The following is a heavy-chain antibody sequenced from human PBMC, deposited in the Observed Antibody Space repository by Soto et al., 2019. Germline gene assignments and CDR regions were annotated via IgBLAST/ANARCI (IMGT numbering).Heavy chain of an antibody. CDR3: ASLSTSAGRRDLAC. V-gene: IGHV3-7*01. CDR2: MNQDGSES. CDR1: GFSLSSYW. J-gene: IGHJ4*02. Sequence: EVQLVESGGGLVQPGGSLRLSCAASGFSLSSYWMSWVRQAPGKGLEWVANMNQDGSESDYVGSVKGRFTFTRDNAKNSLYLQMTSLRAEDTPVYYCASLSTSAGRRDLACWGQGTLVTVSS.